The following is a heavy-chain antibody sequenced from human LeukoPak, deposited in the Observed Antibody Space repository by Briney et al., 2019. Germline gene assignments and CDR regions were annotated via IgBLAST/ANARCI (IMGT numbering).Heavy chain of an antibody. V-gene: IGHV1-18*04. CDR3: ARFFEKSDTGMVSSLDY. Sequence: ASVKVSCKASGYTFTSYGISWVRQAPGQGLEWMGWISAYNGNTNYAQKLQGRVTMTTDTSTSTAYMELRSLRSDDTAVYYCARFFEKSDTGMVSSLDYWGQGTLVTVSS. CDR1: GYTFTSYG. CDR2: ISAYNGNT. D-gene: IGHD5-18*01. J-gene: IGHJ4*02.